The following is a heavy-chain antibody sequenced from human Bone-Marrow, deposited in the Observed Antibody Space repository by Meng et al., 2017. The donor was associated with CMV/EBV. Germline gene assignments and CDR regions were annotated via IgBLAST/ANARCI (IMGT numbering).Heavy chain of an antibody. J-gene: IGHJ4*02. CDR2: IVVGSGNT. D-gene: IGHD3-3*01. V-gene: IGHV1-58*01. CDR1: GFTFTSSA. CDR3: AAGIYDFWSGYSLGY. Sequence: SVKVSCKASGFTFTSSAVQWVRQARGQRLEWIGWIVVGSGNTNYAQKFQERVTITRDMSTSTVYMELSSLRSEDTAVYYCAAGIYDFWSGYSLGYWGQGTLVTVSS.